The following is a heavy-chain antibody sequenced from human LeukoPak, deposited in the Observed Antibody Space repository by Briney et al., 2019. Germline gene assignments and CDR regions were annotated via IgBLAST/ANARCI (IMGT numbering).Heavy chain of an antibody. D-gene: IGHD6-6*01. J-gene: IGHJ4*02. CDR3: ARRTYSSSSSFFDY. Sequence: ASVKVSCKVSGYTLTELSMHWVRQAPGQGLEWMGIINPSGGSTSYAQKFQGRVTMTRDMSTSTAYMELRSLRSDDTAVYYCARRTYSSSSSFFDYWGQGTLVTVSS. CDR1: GYTLTELS. V-gene: IGHV1-46*01. CDR2: INPSGGST.